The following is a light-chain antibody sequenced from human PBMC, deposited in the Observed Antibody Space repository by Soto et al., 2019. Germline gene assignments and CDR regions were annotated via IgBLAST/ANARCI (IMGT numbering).Light chain of an antibody. J-gene: IGLJ1*01. V-gene: IGLV2-23*02. Sequence: QSVLTQPASLCGSPGQSVTISCSGTSSDVGTYNLVSWYQQHPGKAPKLIIYEVTKRPSGVSNRFSGSKSGNTASLTISGLQAEDEADYYCCSYAGSTTLYVFGTGTKVTVL. CDR3: CSYAGSTTLYV. CDR2: EVT. CDR1: SSDVGTYNL.